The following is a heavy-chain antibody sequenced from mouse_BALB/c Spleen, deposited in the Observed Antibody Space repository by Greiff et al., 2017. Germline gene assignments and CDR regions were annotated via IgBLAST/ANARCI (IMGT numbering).Heavy chain of an antibody. D-gene: IGHD2-4*01. V-gene: IGHV1S127*01. Sequence: QVQLQQSGPQLVRPGASVKISCKASGYSFTSYWMHWVKQRPGQGLEWIGMIDPSDSETRLNQKFKDKATLTVDKSSSTAYMQLSSPTSEDSAVYYCARIHSTMITTVDYWGQGTTLTVSS. J-gene: IGHJ2*01. CDR2: IDPSDSET. CDR1: GYSFTSYW. CDR3: ARIHSTMITTVDY.